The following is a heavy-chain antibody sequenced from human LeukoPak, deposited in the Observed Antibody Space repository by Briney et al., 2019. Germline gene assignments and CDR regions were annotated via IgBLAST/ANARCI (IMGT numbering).Heavy chain of an antibody. D-gene: IGHD5-12*01. V-gene: IGHV1-2*02. J-gene: IGHJ3*02. CDR1: GYTFSDYY. CDR2: INPHSGGT. Sequence: APVKVSCKASGYTFSDYYLHWVRQAPGHGLEWMGWINPHSGGTHYAQKFQGRVTMTRDTSISTAYMELSSLRSDDTAVYFCAREKVATIGGAFDIWGQGTMVTVSS. CDR3: AREKVATIGGAFDI.